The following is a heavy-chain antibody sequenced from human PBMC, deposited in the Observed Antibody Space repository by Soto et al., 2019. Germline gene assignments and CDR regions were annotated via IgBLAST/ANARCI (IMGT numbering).Heavy chain of an antibody. J-gene: IGHJ4*02. Sequence: QMQLVQSGPEVKKPGTSVKVSCKASGFTFTSSAMQWVRQARGQRLEWIGWIVVGSGNTNYAQKFQERVTITRDMSTSTAYMELSSLRSEDTAVYYCAADSGYYCSGGSCYPYYFDYWGQGTLVTVSS. V-gene: IGHV1-58*02. CDR3: AADSGYYCSGGSCYPYYFDY. CDR1: GFTFTSSA. CDR2: IVVGSGNT. D-gene: IGHD2-15*01.